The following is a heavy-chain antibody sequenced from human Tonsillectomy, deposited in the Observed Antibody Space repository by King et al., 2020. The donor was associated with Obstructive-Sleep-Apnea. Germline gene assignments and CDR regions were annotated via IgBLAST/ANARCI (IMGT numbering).Heavy chain of an antibody. CDR3: ARTTVIPASIGSDWFDP. CDR2: MDPSDSYI. Sequence: VQLVESGAEVKKPGESLKISCQGSRYSFTSYWITWVRQKPGKGLEWIGRMDPSDSYIKYSPSFQGHVTMSADKSTSTAYLQWNSLKASDTAMYYCARTTVIPASIGSDWFDPWGQGTLVIVSS. J-gene: IGHJ5*02. V-gene: IGHV5-10-1*01. CDR1: RYSFTSYW. D-gene: IGHD2-2*02.